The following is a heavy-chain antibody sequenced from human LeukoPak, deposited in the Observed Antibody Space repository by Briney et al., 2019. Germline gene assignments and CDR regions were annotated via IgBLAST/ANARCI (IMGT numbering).Heavy chain of an antibody. J-gene: IGHJ4*02. V-gene: IGHV6-1*01. CDR3: ARFAYGSGSYLKSYFDY. D-gene: IGHD3-10*01. Sequence: SQTLSLTCAISGDSVSSNSAAWNWIRQSPSRGLEWLGRTYYRSKWYNDYAVSVRSRITINPDTSKNQFSLQLNSVTPEDTAVYYCARFAYGSGSYLKSYFDYWGQGTLVTVSS. CDR1: GDSVSSNSAA. CDR2: TYYRSKWYN.